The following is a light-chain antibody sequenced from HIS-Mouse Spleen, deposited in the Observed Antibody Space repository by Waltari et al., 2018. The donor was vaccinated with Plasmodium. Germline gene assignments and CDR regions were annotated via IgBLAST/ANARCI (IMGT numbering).Light chain of an antibody. V-gene: IGKV1-33*01. Sequence: DIQMTQSPSSLSASVGDRVTITCQARQDISNYLNWYQQKPGKAPKLLIYDASNLETGVASRFSGSGSGTDFTFTISSLQPEDIATYYCQQDDNLPLTFGGGTKVEIK. CDR2: DAS. CDR1: QDISNY. CDR3: QQDDNLPLT. J-gene: IGKJ4*01.